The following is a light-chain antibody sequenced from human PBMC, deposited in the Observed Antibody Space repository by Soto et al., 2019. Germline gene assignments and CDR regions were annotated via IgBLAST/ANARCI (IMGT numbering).Light chain of an antibody. CDR2: LGS. CDR1: QSLLHSNGYNY. J-gene: IGKJ3*01. CDR3: MQALQTPGT. Sequence: DIVMTQSPLSLPVTPGEPASISCRSSQSLLHSNGYNYLDWYLQKPGQSPQLLIYLGSNRASGVPDWFSGSGSGTDFTLKISRVAAEDVGVYYCMQALQTPGTFGPGTKVDIK. V-gene: IGKV2-28*01.